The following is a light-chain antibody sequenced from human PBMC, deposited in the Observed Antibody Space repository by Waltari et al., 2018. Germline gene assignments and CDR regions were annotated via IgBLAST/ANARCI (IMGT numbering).Light chain of an antibody. V-gene: IGLV1-40*01. Sequence: QSVLTQPPSMSGAPGQRVTISCPGSSSNIGAGDDVHWYQQLPGTAPKLRIYSYNNRPTGVPDRFSGSKSGTAASLAIAGLQAEDEADYYCQSYDGSLSASIVGGGTKLTVL. CDR1: SSNIGAGDD. CDR3: QSYDGSLSASI. J-gene: IGLJ2*01. CDR2: SYN.